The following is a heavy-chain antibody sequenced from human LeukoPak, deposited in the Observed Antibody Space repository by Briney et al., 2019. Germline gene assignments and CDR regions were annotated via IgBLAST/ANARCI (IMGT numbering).Heavy chain of an antibody. CDR1: GYTFTRYD. V-gene: IGHV1-8*03. J-gene: IGHJ6*03. Sequence: ASVKVSCKASGYTFTRYDINWVRQATGQGLEWMGWMNPNSGNTGYAQKFQDRVTITRDTSMSTAYMELSSLRSEDTAVYYCARAERRSYDFWGDQHYYYMDVWGERTTVTVSS. CDR3: ARAERRSYDFWGDQHYYYMDV. CDR2: MNPNSGNT. D-gene: IGHD3-3*01.